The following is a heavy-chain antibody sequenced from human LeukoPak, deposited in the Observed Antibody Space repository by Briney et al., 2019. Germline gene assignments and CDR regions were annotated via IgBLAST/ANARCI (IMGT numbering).Heavy chain of an antibody. Sequence: GGSLRLSCAASGFTFSNYAMSWVRQAPGKGLEWVSAISGSGGNTHYADSVQGRFTISRDNSKNTLNLQMNSLKAEETAVYYRAKYLAGSWTHFCDWGQGTLVTVAS. CDR3: AKYLAGSWTHFCD. D-gene: IGHD6-13*01. CDR2: ISGSGGNT. CDR1: GFTFSNYA. J-gene: IGHJ4*02. V-gene: IGHV3-23*01.